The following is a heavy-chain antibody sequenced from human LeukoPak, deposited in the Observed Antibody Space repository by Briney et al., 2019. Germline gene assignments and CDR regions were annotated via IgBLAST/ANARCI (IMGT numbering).Heavy chain of an antibody. Sequence: ASVKVSCKASGYTFTINGISWVRQAPGRGLEWMGWISANSGDTIYAEKFHGRVTLTRDTSTGTAYMELNRLTYDDTAVYYCARDRWYTFYYWGQGTLVTVSS. D-gene: IGHD6-13*01. CDR3: ARDRWYTFYY. V-gene: IGHV1-18*01. J-gene: IGHJ4*02. CDR1: GYTFTING. CDR2: ISANSGDT.